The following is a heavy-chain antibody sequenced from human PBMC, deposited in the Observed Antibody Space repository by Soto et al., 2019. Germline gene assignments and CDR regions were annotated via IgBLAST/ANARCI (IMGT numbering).Heavy chain of an antibody. Sequence: PSETLSLTCAVYGGSFSGYYWSWIRQPPGKGLEWIGEINHSGSTNYNPSLKSRVTISVDTSKNQFSLKLSSVTAADTAVYYCARGHKAMSLVYWGQGTLVTVSS. CDR1: GGSFSGYY. V-gene: IGHV4-34*01. CDR3: ARGHKAMSLVY. J-gene: IGHJ4*02. CDR2: INHSGST. D-gene: IGHD5-18*01.